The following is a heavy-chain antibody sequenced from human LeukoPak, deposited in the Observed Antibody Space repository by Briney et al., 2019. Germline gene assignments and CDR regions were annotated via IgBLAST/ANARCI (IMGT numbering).Heavy chain of an antibody. V-gene: IGHV3-74*01. CDR1: GFTFTTYG. Sequence: GGSLRLSCAASGFTFTTYGMHWVRQAPGKGLVWVSRIMSDGRSTYADSVKGRFTISRDNSKNTLYLQMNSLRAEDTAVYYCAKSNVPYCSSTSCPLGAFDIWGQGTMLTVSS. D-gene: IGHD2-2*01. CDR3: AKSNVPYCSSTSCPLGAFDI. J-gene: IGHJ3*02. CDR2: IMSDGRST.